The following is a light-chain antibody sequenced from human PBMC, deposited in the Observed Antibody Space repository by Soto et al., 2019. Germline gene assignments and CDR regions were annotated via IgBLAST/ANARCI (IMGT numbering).Light chain of an antibody. J-gene: IGLJ2*01. CDR3: AAWDDSLYGVV. V-gene: IGLV1-44*01. CDR2: RST. Sequence: QSVLTQPPSASGTPGQRITISCSGSSSNIGSHTVNWHQQVPGTAPKLLIYRSTQRPSGVPDRFSGSKSGTSASLAISGLQSEDEADYYCAAWDDSLYGVVFGGGTKLTVL. CDR1: SSNIGSHT.